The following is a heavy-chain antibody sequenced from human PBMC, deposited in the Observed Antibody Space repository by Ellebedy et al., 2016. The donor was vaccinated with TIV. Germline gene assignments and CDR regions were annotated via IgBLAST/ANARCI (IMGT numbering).Heavy chain of an antibody. CDR1: GFPFSSYS. CDR3: TSLTLTRSPLNWFDP. D-gene: IGHD3-16*01. Sequence: PGGSLRLSCAASGFPFSSYSMNWVRQAPGKGLEWVSSISSGSESIYYAASVKGRFTISRDNAKNSLYLQMNSLRAEDTAVYYCTSLTLTRSPLNWFDPWGQGKLVTVS. CDR2: ISSGSESI. V-gene: IGHV3-21*01. J-gene: IGHJ5*02.